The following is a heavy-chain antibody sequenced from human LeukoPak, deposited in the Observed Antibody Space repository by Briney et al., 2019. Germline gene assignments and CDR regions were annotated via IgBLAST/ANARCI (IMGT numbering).Heavy chain of an antibody. J-gene: IGHJ6*02. CDR3: ATVLVVTLGGYYYYYGMDV. D-gene: IGHD2-8*02. CDR1: GGTFSSYA. V-gene: IGHV1-69*04. Sequence: SVKVSCKAFGGTFSSYAISWVRQARGQGLEWMGRIIPILGIANYAQKFQGRVTITADKSTSTAYMELSSLRSEDTAVYYCATVLVVTLGGYYYYYGMDVWGQGTTVTVSS. CDR2: IIPILGIA.